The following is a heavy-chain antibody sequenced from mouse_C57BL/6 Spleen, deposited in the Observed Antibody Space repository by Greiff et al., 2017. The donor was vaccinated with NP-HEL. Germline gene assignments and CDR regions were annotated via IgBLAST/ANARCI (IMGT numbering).Heavy chain of an antibody. V-gene: IGHV1-55*01. CDR3: ARYDYYGSRDPYAMDY. J-gene: IGHJ4*01. CDR2: IYPGSGST. D-gene: IGHD1-1*01. Sequence: VQLQQPGAELVKPGASVKMSCKASGYTFTSYWITWVKQRPGQGLEWIGDIYPGSGSTNYNEKFKSKATLTVDTSSSTAYMQLSSLTSEDSAVYYCARYDYYGSRDPYAMDYWGQGTSVTVSS. CDR1: GYTFTSYW.